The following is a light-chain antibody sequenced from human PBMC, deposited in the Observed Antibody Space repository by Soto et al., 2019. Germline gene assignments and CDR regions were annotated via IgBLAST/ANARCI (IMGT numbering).Light chain of an antibody. J-gene: IGKJ1*01. CDR3: MQALQART. CDR2: LGS. CDR1: QSLLHSDGYNY. Sequence: DIVMTQSPLSLPVTSGEPASISCRSSQSLLHSDGYNYLDWYLQKPGQSPQLLIYLGSNRASGVPDRFSGSGSGTDFTLKISRVEAEDVGIYYCMQALQARTFGQGTKVDIK. V-gene: IGKV2-28*01.